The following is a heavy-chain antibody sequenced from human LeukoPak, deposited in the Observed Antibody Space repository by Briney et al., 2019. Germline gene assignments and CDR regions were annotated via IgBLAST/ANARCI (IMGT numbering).Heavy chain of an antibody. CDR2: INSDGSNT. Sequence: GGSLRLSCAASGFTFSTYWMHWVRQAPGKGLVWVSRINSDGSNTSYADSVKGRFTISRDNAKNTLYLQMNSLRAEDTAVYYCARGGGLYYYYYYMDVWGKGTTVTVSS. CDR1: GFTFSTYW. V-gene: IGHV3-74*01. J-gene: IGHJ6*03. D-gene: IGHD3/OR15-3a*01. CDR3: ARGGGLYYYYYYMDV.